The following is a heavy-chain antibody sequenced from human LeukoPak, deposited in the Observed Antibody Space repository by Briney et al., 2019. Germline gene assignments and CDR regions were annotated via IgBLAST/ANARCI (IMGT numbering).Heavy chain of an antibody. CDR3: AKERPTANGHSTGDYCYAEVG. V-gene: IGHV3-33*06. Sequence: GGSLRLSCVASGFKFSDYGMHWVRQAPGKGLEWVAIIWYDGSNKYYADSVKGRFTISRDNSKNTLYLQMNNLRDENTAVYYCAKERPTANGHSTGDYCYAEVGRGQGTLVTVSS. D-gene: IGHD2-8*02. J-gene: IGHJ4*02. CDR2: IWYDGSNK. CDR1: GFKFSDYG.